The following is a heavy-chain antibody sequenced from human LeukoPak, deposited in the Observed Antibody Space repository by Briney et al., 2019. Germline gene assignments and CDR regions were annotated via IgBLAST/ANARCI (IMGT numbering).Heavy chain of an antibody. J-gene: IGHJ4*02. CDR1: GFTFSSYS. D-gene: IGHD3-16*01. CDR2: ISSSSSTI. Sequence: GGSLRLSCAASGFTFSSYSMNWVRQAPGKGLEWVSYISSSSSTIYYADSVKGRFTISRDNSMNTLYLQMATLRPDDTAIYYCFTYTSTLDYWGLGTLVTVSS. V-gene: IGHV3-48*04. CDR3: FTYTSTLDY.